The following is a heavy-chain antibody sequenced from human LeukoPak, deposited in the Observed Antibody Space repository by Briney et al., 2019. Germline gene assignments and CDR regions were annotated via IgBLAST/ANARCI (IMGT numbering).Heavy chain of an antibody. V-gene: IGHV3-30*04. CDR3: ARDALRYNWNSNFDY. CDR2: ISYDGSNE. Sequence: SGGSLRLSCAASGFTFSSYAMHWVRQAPGKGLEWVAVISYDGSNEYYANSVKGRFTISRDNSKNTLYLQMNSLRTEDTAMYYCARDALRYNWNSNFDYWGQGTLVTVSS. D-gene: IGHD1-20*01. J-gene: IGHJ4*02. CDR1: GFTFSSYA.